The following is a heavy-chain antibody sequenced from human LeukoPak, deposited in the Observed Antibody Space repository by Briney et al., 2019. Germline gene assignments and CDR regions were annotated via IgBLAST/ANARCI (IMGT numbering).Heavy chain of an antibody. CDR3: VRSGGY. V-gene: IGHV3-7*05. D-gene: IGHD1-26*01. CDR2: IKEDGSEK. J-gene: IGHJ4*02. CDR1: GFTFSNYW. Sequence: SGGSLRLSCAASGFTFSNYWMNWVRQAPGKGLEWVDNIKEDGSEKYYVDSVKGRFTISRDNAKNSLCLQMNSLRAEDTAIYYCVRSGGYWGQGTLVTVSS.